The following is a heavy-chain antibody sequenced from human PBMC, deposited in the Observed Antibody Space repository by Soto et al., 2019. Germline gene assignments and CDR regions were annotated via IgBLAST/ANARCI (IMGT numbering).Heavy chain of an antibody. CDR2: INPMGGST. D-gene: IGHD2-2*02. V-gene: IGHV1-46*01. CDR1: GYTFINYY. J-gene: IGHJ4*02. CDR3: AGDCSSISCYKVLDF. Sequence: ASVKVSCKASGYTFINYYIHWVRQAPGQGLEWMAIINPMGGSTNYAQEFQGRVTLTSDTSTTTVYMELSSLRFEDTAVFYCAGDCSSISCYKVLDFWGQGTLVTVSS.